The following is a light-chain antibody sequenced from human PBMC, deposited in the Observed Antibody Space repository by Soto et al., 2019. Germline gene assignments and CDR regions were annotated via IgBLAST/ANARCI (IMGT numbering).Light chain of an antibody. CDR2: GNS. V-gene: IGLV1-40*01. J-gene: IGLJ3*02. Sequence: QSVLTQPPSVSGAPGQRVTISCTGSSSNIGAGYDVHWYQQLPGTAPKLLIYGNSNRPSGVPDRLSGSKSGTSASLAITGLQAEDEADYYCQSHDSSLSGSRVFGGGTKVTVL. CDR1: SSNIGAGYD. CDR3: QSHDSSLSGSRV.